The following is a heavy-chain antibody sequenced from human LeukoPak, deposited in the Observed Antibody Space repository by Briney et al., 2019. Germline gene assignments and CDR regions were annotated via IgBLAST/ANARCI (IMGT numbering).Heavy chain of an antibody. CDR2: IYYSGST. Sequence: SETLSLTCTVSGGSISSSSYYWGWIRQPPGKGLEWIGSIYYSGSTNYNPSLKSRVTISVDTSKNQFSLKLSSVTAADTAVYYCARIRARRRWFDPWGQGTLVTVSS. J-gene: IGHJ5*02. CDR1: GGSISSSSYY. D-gene: IGHD6-6*01. V-gene: IGHV4-39*07. CDR3: ARIRARRRWFDP.